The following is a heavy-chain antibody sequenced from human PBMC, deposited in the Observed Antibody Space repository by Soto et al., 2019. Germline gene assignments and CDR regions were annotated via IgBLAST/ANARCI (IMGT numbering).Heavy chain of an antibody. Sequence: ETLSLTCTVSGGSISSYYWSWIRQPPGKGLEWIGYIYYSGSTNYNPSLKSRVTISVDTSKNQFSLKLSSVTAAVTAVYYCARRYGWAFDIWGQGTMVTVSS. D-gene: IGHD3-16*01. V-gene: IGHV4-59*08. CDR3: ARRYGWAFDI. CDR1: GGSISSYY. J-gene: IGHJ3*02. CDR2: IYYSGST.